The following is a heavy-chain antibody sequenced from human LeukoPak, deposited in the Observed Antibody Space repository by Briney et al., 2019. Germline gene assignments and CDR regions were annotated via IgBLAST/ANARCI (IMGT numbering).Heavy chain of an antibody. J-gene: IGHJ4*02. D-gene: IGHD6-19*01. V-gene: IGHV4-59*08. Sequence: SETLSLTCTVSGGSISSYYWSWVQQPPGKGLEWIGYIYYSGSTNYNPSLKSRVTISVDTSKNQFSLKLSSVTAADTAVYYCASWYSSGYDYWGQGTLVTVSS. CDR2: IYYSGST. CDR1: GGSISSYY. CDR3: ASWYSSGYDY.